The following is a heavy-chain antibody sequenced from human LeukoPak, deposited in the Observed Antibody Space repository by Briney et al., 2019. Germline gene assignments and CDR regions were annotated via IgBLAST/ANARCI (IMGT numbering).Heavy chain of an antibody. V-gene: IGHV3-74*01. CDR1: GFTFSSYW. D-gene: IGHD3-22*01. Sequence: GGSLRLSCAASGFTFSSYWMHWVRQGPGKGLVWVSRINSDGSSTSYADSVKGRFTISRDNAKNTLYLQMNSLRAEDTAVYYCARVGYYDSRALDYWGQGTLVTVSS. J-gene: IGHJ4*02. CDR2: INSDGSST. CDR3: ARVGYYDSRALDY.